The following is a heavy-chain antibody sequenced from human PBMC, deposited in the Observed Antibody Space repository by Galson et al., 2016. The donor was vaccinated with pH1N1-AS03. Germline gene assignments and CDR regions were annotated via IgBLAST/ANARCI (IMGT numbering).Heavy chain of an antibody. CDR3: AREAPLHYYLDL. V-gene: IGHV3-7*03. Sequence: SLRLSCAASGFSFSASWMGWVRQAPGKGLEWVANIRQDGSEKYYVDSVEGRFTISRDNAKNSLYLQMNSLRDENRAVYYCAREAPLHYYLDLGGRGTLVTVSS. D-gene: IGHD1-26*01. CDR1: GFSFSASW. CDR2: IRQDGSEK. J-gene: IGHJ2*01.